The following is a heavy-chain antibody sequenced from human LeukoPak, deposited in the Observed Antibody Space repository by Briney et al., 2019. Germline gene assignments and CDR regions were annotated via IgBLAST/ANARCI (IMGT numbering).Heavy chain of an antibody. CDR3: AKDVRAMIVVVFDY. D-gene: IGHD3-22*01. Sequence: PGGSLRLSCAASGITFSFYAMSWVRQAPGKGLEWVSGISGSGGSTNYADSVKGRFTISRDNSKNTLYLQMNSLRAEDTAVYYCAKDVRAMIVVVFDYWGQGTLVTVSS. CDR1: GITFSFYA. J-gene: IGHJ4*02. CDR2: ISGSGGST. V-gene: IGHV3-23*01.